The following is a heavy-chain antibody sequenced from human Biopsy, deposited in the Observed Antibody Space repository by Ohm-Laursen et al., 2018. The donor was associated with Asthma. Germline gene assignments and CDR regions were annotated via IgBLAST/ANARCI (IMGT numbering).Heavy chain of an antibody. D-gene: IGHD4-17*01. CDR1: GYSLTDLS. V-gene: IGHV1-24*01. CDR3: ASDFPKDYVRYNFQF. CDR2: HEHEEGGT. J-gene: IGHJ4*02. Sequence: ASVKASCQISGYSLTDLSMHWVRQAPGQGIEWLGGHEHEEGGTVNARRFQGRVTMTEDTSTDTAYMELSSLSSDDTAVYYCASDFPKDYVRYNFQFWGQGTLVTVSS.